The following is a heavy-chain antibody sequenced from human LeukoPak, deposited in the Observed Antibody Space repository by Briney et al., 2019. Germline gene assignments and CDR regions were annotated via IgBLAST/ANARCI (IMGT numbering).Heavy chain of an antibody. Sequence: GGSLRLSCAAFGFTFSDYSLSWVRQAPGKGLEWVSSISSSRNYKYYSDSVKGRFTISTDNAKYSLDLQMNSLRVEDTALYYCARGSSGAGYYFDYWGLGTLVTVSS. CDR2: ISSSRNYK. CDR3: ARGSSGAGYYFDY. J-gene: IGHJ4*02. D-gene: IGHD3-22*01. CDR1: GFTFSDYS. V-gene: IGHV3-21*01.